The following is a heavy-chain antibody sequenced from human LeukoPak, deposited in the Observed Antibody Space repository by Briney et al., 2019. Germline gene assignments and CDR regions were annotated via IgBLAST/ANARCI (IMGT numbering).Heavy chain of an antibody. CDR2: IYSGGST. CDR1: GFTFSSYG. Sequence: PGRSLRLSCAASGFTFSSYGMHWVRQAPGKGLEWVSVIYSGGSTYYADAVKGRFTISRDNAKNSLYLQVNSLRAEDTAVYYCARSTRRDSEIALAEYFQHWGQGTLVTVSS. V-gene: IGHV3-NL1*01. D-gene: IGHD1-26*01. CDR3: ARSTRRDSEIALAEYFQH. J-gene: IGHJ1*01.